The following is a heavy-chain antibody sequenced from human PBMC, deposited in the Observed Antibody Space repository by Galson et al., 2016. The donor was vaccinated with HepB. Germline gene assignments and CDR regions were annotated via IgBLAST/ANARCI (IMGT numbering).Heavy chain of an antibody. Sequence: SETLSLTCSVSSGSISGHYWGWIRQPPGKGLEWIGYVYSSGRNNYNYNPSLKSRVTILVDMSTNQFSLTLTSVTAADTAVYYCARVVGRGTSWHDVWGRGTTVIVSS. J-gene: IGHJ6*02. V-gene: IGHV4-59*11. CDR3: ARVVGRGTSWHDV. D-gene: IGHD3-10*01. CDR1: SGSISGHY. CDR2: VYSSGRNNY.